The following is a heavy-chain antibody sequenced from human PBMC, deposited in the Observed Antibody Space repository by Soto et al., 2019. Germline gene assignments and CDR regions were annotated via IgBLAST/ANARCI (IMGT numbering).Heavy chain of an antibody. CDR2: ISYEGSNK. Sequence: QVQLVESGGGVVQPGRSLRLSCAASGFTFSSYGMHWVRQAPGKGLEWVAVISYEGSNKYYADSVKGRFTISRDNSKNTLHPQMNSLRAEDTAVCYCARWFGAFDYGGQGTLVTVSS. CDR1: GFTFSSYG. CDR3: ARWFGAFDY. J-gene: IGHJ4*02. D-gene: IGHD3-10*01. V-gene: IGHV3-30*03.